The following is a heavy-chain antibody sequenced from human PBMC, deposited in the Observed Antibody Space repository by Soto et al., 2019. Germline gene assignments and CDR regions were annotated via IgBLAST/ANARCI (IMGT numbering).Heavy chain of an antibody. Sequence: GGSLRLSCTASGFTFGDYAMSWFRQAPGKGLEWVGFIRSKAYGGTTEYAASVKGRFTISRDDSKSIAYLQMNSLKTEDTAVYYCTRETEAGAFDYWGQGTLVTVSS. D-gene: IGHD3-10*01. CDR3: TRETEAGAFDY. J-gene: IGHJ4*02. CDR1: GFTFGDYA. V-gene: IGHV3-49*03. CDR2: IRSKAYGGTT.